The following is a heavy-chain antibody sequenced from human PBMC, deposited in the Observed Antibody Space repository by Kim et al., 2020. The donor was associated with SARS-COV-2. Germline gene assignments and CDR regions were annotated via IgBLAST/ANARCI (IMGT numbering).Heavy chain of an antibody. CDR3: ARGGMSSSSRYFDN. V-gene: IGHV3-23*01. D-gene: IGHD2-2*01. CDR1: GFTFSTYA. CDR2: ISGSGGST. Sequence: GGSLRLSCSASGFTFSTYAMSWVRQAPGKGLEWVSGISGSGGSTFDADSVKGRFTISRDNSKNTLYLQMKSLRAEDTAVYYCARGGMSSSSRYFDNWGQGTVVTVSS. J-gene: IGHJ4*02.